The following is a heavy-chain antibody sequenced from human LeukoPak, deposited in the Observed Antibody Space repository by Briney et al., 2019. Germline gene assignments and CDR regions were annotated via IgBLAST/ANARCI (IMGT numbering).Heavy chain of an antibody. V-gene: IGHV3-48*02. D-gene: IGHD6-19*01. J-gene: IGHJ3*02. CDR3: ARDRYSSGWFGAFDI. CDR1: GFTFISYS. Sequence: GGSLRLSCAASGFTFISYSMNWVRQAPGKGLEWVSYISSSSSSIKYADSVEGRFTISRDNAKNSLYLQMNSLRDEDTAVYYCARDRYSSGWFGAFDIWGQGTVVTVSS. CDR2: ISSSSSSI.